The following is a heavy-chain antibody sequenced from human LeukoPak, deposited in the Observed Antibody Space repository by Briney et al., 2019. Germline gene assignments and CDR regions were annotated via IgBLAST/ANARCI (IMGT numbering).Heavy chain of an antibody. Sequence: PGGSLRLSCAASGFTFSSYAMSWVRLAPGKGLEWVSAISGSGGSTYYADSVKGRFTISRDNSKNTLYLQMNSLRAEDTAVYYCAKDRGYDSSGLDYWGQGTLVTVSS. CDR1: GFTFSSYA. J-gene: IGHJ4*02. V-gene: IGHV3-23*01. CDR2: ISGSGGST. D-gene: IGHD3-22*01. CDR3: AKDRGYDSSGLDY.